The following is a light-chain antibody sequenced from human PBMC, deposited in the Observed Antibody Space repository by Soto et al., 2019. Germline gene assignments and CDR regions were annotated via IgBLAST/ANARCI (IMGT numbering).Light chain of an antibody. V-gene: IGKV3-20*01. CDR2: GAS. CDR1: QSVSSSF. Sequence: EIVLTQSPGTLSLSPVEIATLSCRASQSVSSSFLAWYQQKVGQAPRLLIYGASSRATGIPDRFSGSGSGTEFTLTISSLQSEDFAVYYCQQYNNWPRTFGQGTKV. CDR3: QQYNNWPRT. J-gene: IGKJ1*01.